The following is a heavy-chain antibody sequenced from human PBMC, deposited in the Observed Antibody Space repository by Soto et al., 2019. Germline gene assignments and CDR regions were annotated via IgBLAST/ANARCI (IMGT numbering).Heavy chain of an antibody. D-gene: IGHD1-1*01. Sequence: GGSLRLSCAASGFTFSSYAMHWVCQAPGKGLEWGAVISYDGGNKYYADSVRGRFTISRDNSKNTLYLQMNSLRAEDTAVYYCASEQLAVLRGVLDYWGQGTLVTVSS. J-gene: IGHJ4*02. CDR3: ASEQLAVLRGVLDY. V-gene: IGHV3-30-3*01. CDR1: GFTFSSYA. CDR2: ISYDGGNK.